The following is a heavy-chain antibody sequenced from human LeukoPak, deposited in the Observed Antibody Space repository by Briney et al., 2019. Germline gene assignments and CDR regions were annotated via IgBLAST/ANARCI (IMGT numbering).Heavy chain of an antibody. CDR3: ARGPSYYDFWHEFDY. CDR2: INHSGST. D-gene: IGHD3-3*01. V-gene: IGHV4-34*01. J-gene: IGHJ4*02. CDR1: GGSFSGYY. Sequence: SETLSLTCAVYGGSFSGYYWSWIRQPPGKGLEWIGEINHSGSTNYNPSLKSRVTISVDTSKNQFSLKLSSVTAADTAVYYCARGPSYYDFWHEFDYWGQGTLVTVSS.